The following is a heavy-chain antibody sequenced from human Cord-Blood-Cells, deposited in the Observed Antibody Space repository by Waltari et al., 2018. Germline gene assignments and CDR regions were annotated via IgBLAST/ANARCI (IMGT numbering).Heavy chain of an antibody. CDR2: ISSSSSYI. V-gene: IGHV3-21*01. CDR3: ARVEYFWSGYYYYYYMDV. CDR1: GFTFSSYS. J-gene: IGHJ6*03. D-gene: IGHD3-3*01. Sequence: EVQLVESGGGLVKPGGSLRLSCAASGFTFSSYSMNWVRQAPGKGLEWVSSISSSSSYIYYADSVKGRFTISRDNAKNSLYLQMNSLRAEDMAVYYCARVEYFWSGYYYYYYMDVWGKGTTVTVSS.